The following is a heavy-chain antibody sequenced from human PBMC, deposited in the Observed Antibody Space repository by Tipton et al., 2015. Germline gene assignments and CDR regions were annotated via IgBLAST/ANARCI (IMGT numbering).Heavy chain of an antibody. V-gene: IGHV4-30-4*01. CDR3: ARSTPVVSDFDY. J-gene: IGHJ4*02. Sequence: TLSLTCTVSRGSVSSGNYYWNWIRQPPGKGLEWIGYIHYNGRSFYKSSLKSRVTISVDTSKNHFSVNLRSVTAADTAVYYCARSTPVVSDFDYWGQGTLVTVSS. CDR2: IHYNGRS. CDR1: RGSVSSGNYY. D-gene: IGHD4-23*01.